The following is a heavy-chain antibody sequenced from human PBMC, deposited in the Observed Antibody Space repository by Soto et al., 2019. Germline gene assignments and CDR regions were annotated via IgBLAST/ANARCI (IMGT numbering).Heavy chain of an antibody. D-gene: IGHD2-15*01. J-gene: IGHJ4*01. Sequence: ASVKVSCKAFGYTFTSYYIHWVRQAPGQGLDCMGIINPSVGTTSYGQKFRGRVTMTRDTSTRTVYMELSSLGSEDTAIYYCAKIDCSGGTCYSDHYWGHGTLVTVSS. CDR2: INPSVGTT. CDR1: GYTFTSYY. CDR3: AKIDCSGGTCYSDHY. V-gene: IGHV1-46*01.